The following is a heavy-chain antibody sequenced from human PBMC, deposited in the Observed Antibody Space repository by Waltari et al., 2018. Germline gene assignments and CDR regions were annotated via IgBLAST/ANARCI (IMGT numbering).Heavy chain of an antibody. J-gene: IGHJ4*02. Sequence: QLQLQESGPGLVKPSETLSLTCTVSNGSISRSSYYWGWIRQPPGKGLEWLGSIYYSGITYYNPSLKSRVTISVDTSKNQFSLKLSSVTAADTAVYYCARDYGGYLNLDYWGQGTLVTVSS. D-gene: IGHD4-17*01. CDR2: IYYSGIT. CDR1: NGSISRSSYY. V-gene: IGHV4-39*01. CDR3: ARDYGGYLNLDY.